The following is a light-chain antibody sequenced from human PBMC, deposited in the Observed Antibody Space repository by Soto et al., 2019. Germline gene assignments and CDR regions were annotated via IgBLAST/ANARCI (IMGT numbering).Light chain of an antibody. CDR1: QSVLYSPNNKNY. CDR2: WAS. Sequence: DIVMTQSPDSLAVSVGERATINCKSSQSVLYSPNNKNYLAWYQQKPGQPPKLLVYWASTRESGVPDRFSGSGSGTDFTLTISSLQAEDVAVYYCQLYYSPPQNFGQGTKVEIK. V-gene: IGKV4-1*01. CDR3: QLYYSPPQN. J-gene: IGKJ1*01.